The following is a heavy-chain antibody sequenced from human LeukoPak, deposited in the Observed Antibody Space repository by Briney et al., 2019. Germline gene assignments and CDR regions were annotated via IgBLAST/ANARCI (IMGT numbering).Heavy chain of an antibody. CDR2: IIPIFGTA. Sequence: ASVKVSCKASGGTFISYAISWVRQAPGQGLEWMGGIIPIFGTANYAQKFQGRVTITADESTSTAYMELSSLRSEDTAVYYCASAPGPSGWYIFDPWGQGTLVTVSS. CDR1: GGTFISYA. D-gene: IGHD6-19*01. J-gene: IGHJ5*02. CDR3: ASAPGPSGWYIFDP. V-gene: IGHV1-69*13.